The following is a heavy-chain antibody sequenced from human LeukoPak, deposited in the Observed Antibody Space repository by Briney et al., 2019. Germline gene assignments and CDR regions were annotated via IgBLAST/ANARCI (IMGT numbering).Heavy chain of an antibody. CDR3: AKGEGYSPSVVDY. Sequence: GGSLRLSCAASGFTLSSYAMSWVRQAPGKGLEWVSLISGNAGSTYYADSVKGRFTISRDNSKNTLYLQMNSLRAEDTAVYYCAKGEGYSPSVVDYWGQGTLVTVSS. D-gene: IGHD5-18*01. CDR1: GFTLSSYA. CDR2: ISGNAGST. V-gene: IGHV3-23*01. J-gene: IGHJ4*02.